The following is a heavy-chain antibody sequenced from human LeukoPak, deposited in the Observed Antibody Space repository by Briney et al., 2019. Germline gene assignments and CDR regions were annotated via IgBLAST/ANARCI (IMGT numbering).Heavy chain of an antibody. CDR1: GYTFTSYG. D-gene: IGHD3-3*01. V-gene: IGHV1-18*01. Sequence: ASVKVSCKASGYTFTSYGISWVRQAPGQGLEWMGWISAYNGNTNYAQKLQGRVTMTTDTSTSTAYMELRSLRSDDTAVYYCARGYYDFWSGYFGAYGMDVWGQGTTVTVSS. CDR3: ARGYYDFWSGYFGAYGMDV. CDR2: ISAYNGNT. J-gene: IGHJ6*02.